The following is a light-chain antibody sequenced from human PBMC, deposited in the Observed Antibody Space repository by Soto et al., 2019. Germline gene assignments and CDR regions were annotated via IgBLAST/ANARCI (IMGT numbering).Light chain of an antibody. CDR2: DSS. CDR3: QQRSNGPAFT. Sequence: EIVLTQSPATLSLSPGERATLSCRASQSISRYLAWYQQKPGQAPRLLIYDSSNRATGIPGRFSGSGSGTDFPLPISSLEPEDFAVYYCQQRSNGPAFTFGQGTKLEIK. CDR1: QSISRY. V-gene: IGKV3-11*01. J-gene: IGKJ2*01.